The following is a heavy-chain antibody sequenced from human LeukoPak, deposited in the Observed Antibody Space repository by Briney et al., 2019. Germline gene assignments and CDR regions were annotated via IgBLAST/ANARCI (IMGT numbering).Heavy chain of an antibody. D-gene: IGHD2-15*01. CDR1: GFTFSSYE. Sequence: GGSLRLSCAASGFTFSSYEMNWVRQAPGKGLEWVSYISSSGSTIYYADSVKGRFTISRDNAKNSLYLQMNSLRAEDTAVYYCANPGYCSGGSCYDDHDYGDYSRVWSLDYWGQGTLVTVSS. V-gene: IGHV3-48*03. J-gene: IGHJ4*02. CDR3: ANPGYCSGGSCYDDHDYGDYSRVWSLDY. CDR2: ISSSGSTI.